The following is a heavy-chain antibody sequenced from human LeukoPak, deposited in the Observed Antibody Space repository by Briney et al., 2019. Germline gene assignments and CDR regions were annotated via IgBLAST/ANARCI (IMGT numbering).Heavy chain of an antibody. V-gene: IGHV3-23*01. CDR3: ARGPYCGGDCYSGFTDY. Sequence: PGGSLRLSCAASGFTFSSYAMSWVRQAPGKGLEWVSAISGSGGSTYYADSVKGRFTISRDNSKNTLYLQMNSLRAEDTAVYYCARGPYCGGDCYSGFTDYWGQGTLVTVSS. D-gene: IGHD2-21*02. J-gene: IGHJ4*02. CDR2: ISGSGGST. CDR1: GFTFSSYA.